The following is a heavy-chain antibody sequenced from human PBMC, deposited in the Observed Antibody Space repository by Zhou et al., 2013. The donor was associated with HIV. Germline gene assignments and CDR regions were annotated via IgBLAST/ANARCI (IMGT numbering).Heavy chain of an antibody. J-gene: IGHJ4*02. D-gene: IGHD1-7*01. V-gene: IGHV1-8*03. CDR2: MNPNSGNT. CDR1: GYTFTSYD. Sequence: QVQLVQSGAEVKKPGASVKVSCKASGYTFTSYDINWVRRATGQGLEWMGWMNPNSGNTGYAQKFQGRVTITRDPSKTTAYMELSSLRSEDTAVYYCARQSGTNFDYWGQGALVTVSS. CDR3: ARQSGTNFDY.